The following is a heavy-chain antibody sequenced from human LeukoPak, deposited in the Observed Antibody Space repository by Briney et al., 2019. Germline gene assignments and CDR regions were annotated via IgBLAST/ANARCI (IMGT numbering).Heavy chain of an antibody. Sequence: GGSLRLSCAASGFTFSSYSMNWVRQAPGKGLEWVSYISSSSSTIYYADSVKGRFTISRDNAKNSLYLQMNSLRAEDTAVYYCARAESFWSGSGWFDPWGQGTLVTVSS. CDR2: ISSSSSTI. CDR3: ARAESFWSGSGWFDP. J-gene: IGHJ5*02. V-gene: IGHV3-48*01. CDR1: GFTFSSYS. D-gene: IGHD3-3*01.